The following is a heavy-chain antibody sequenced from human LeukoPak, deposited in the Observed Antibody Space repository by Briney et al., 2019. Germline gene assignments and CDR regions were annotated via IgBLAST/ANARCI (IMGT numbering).Heavy chain of an antibody. CDR2: IYPGDSDT. Sequence: GESLKISCKSSGYSFISYWIGWVRQMPGKGLGWMGNIYPGDSDTTYSPSFQGQVTISADKSISTAYLQWSSLKASDTAMYYCARRGPTNLNFDYWGQGTLVTVSS. CDR1: GYSFISYW. D-gene: IGHD1-26*01. CDR3: ARRGPTNLNFDY. J-gene: IGHJ4*02. V-gene: IGHV5-51*01.